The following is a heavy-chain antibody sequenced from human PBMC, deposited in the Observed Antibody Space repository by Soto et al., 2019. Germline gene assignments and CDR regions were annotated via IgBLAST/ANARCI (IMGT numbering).Heavy chain of an antibody. D-gene: IGHD4-17*01. V-gene: IGHV1-69*01. J-gene: IGHJ5*02. Sequence: QVQLVQSGAEVKKPGSSVRVSCKASGGTLNSYTISWVRQAPGQGLEWMGGIIPVFGTTDYAQKFQGKVTITADQSPRTASLDLCSLRSEGTARYYCSISNSYGRGESWGQGTVATVSS. CDR3: SISNSYGRGES. CDR1: GGTLNSYT. CDR2: IIPVFGTT.